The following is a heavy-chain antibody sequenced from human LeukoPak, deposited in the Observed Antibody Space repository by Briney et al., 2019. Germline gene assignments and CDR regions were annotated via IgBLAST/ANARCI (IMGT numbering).Heavy chain of an antibody. J-gene: IGHJ4*02. CDR2: ISGSGGST. V-gene: IGHV3-23*01. CDR1: GFPFSRYS. CDR3: AKAEADSSSWYRRGYYFDY. D-gene: IGHD6-13*01. Sequence: GGSLRLSCAASGFPFSRYSMNWVRQAPGKGLEWVSAISGSGGSTYYADSVKGRFTISRDNSKNTLYLQMNSLRAEDTAVYYCAKAEADSSSWYRRGYYFDYWGQGTLVTVSS.